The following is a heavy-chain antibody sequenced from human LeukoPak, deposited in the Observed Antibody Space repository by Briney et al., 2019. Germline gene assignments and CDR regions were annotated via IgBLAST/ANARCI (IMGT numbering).Heavy chain of an antibody. D-gene: IGHD1-26*01. Sequence: GESLKISRKCSGYSFTSCWIGRVRQMPGKGLESMGMIYPGDADTGYSPSFQGQVTISADKSISPVHLQLSSLNASDTAMYYCARVSVGGTYYPNYWGQGTLVTVSS. V-gene: IGHV5-51*01. CDR3: ARVSVGGTYYPNY. J-gene: IGHJ4*02. CDR1: GYSFTSCW. CDR2: IYPGDADT.